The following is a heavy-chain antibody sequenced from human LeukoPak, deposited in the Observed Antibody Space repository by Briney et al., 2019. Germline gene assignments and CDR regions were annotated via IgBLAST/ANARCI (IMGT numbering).Heavy chain of an antibody. CDR2: ISSSGSTI. V-gene: IGHV3-48*03. Sequence: GRSLRLSRAAAGLTFSSYEMNWVRQAPGKGLEWVSYISSSGSTIYYTDSRKGRFTTSRDNAKNSLYLQMNSLRAEDTAVYYCAELGITMIGGVWGKGTTVTISS. CDR1: GLTFSSYE. CDR3: AELGITMIGGV. D-gene: IGHD3-10*02. J-gene: IGHJ6*04.